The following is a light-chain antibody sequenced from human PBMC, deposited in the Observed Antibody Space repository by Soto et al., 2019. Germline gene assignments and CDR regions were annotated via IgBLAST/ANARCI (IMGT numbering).Light chain of an antibody. Sequence: EIQMPQSPSTLSVSAGDRATISCRASQSVNIKVAWYQQKPGQAPRLVIYRASTRATGIPARFSGSGSGTEFTLTISSLQPDDFAIYYCQQYNSYSRTFGQGTKVDIK. CDR1: QSVNIK. CDR3: QQYNSYSRT. V-gene: IGKV3-15*01. J-gene: IGKJ1*01. CDR2: RAS.